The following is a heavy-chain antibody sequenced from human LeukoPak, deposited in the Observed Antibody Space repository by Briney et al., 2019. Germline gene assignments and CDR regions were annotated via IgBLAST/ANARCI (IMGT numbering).Heavy chain of an antibody. V-gene: IGHV3-23*01. CDR2: ISGSGGST. D-gene: IGHD1-26*01. CDR3: AKNSGSYYVSPIGY. J-gene: IGHJ4*02. CDR1: GFTFSSYA. Sequence: GGSLRLSCAASGFTFSSYAMSWVRQAPGKGLEWVSAISGSGGSTYYADSVKGRFTISRDNSKNTLYLQMNSLRAEDTAVYYCAKNSGSYYVSPIGYWGQGTLVTVSS.